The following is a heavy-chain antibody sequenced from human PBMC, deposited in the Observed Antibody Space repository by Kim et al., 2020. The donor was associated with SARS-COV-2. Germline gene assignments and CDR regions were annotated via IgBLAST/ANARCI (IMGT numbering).Heavy chain of an antibody. Sequence: KFQGRATITRETSASTAYMKLSSLRSEDTAVYYCARTTYIVVVTAPLDYWGQGTLVTVSS. D-gene: IGHD2-21*02. V-gene: IGHV1-3*01. J-gene: IGHJ4*02. CDR3: ARTTYIVVVTAPLDY.